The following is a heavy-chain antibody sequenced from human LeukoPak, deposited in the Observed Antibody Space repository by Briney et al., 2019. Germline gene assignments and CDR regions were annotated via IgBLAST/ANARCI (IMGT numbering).Heavy chain of an antibody. J-gene: IGHJ3*02. CDR2: ISYDGSNK. Sequence: PGRPLRLSCAASGFTFSSYAMHWVRQAPGKGLEWVAVISYDGSNKYYADSVKGRFTISRDNSKNTLYVQMNSLRAEDTAVYYCAKAAYGDYAGAFDIWGQGTMVIVSS. V-gene: IGHV3-30*04. CDR1: GFTFSSYA. D-gene: IGHD4-17*01. CDR3: AKAAYGDYAGAFDI.